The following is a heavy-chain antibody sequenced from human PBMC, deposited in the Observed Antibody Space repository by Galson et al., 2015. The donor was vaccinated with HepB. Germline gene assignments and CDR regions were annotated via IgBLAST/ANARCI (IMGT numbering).Heavy chain of an antibody. CDR3: ARVYSSSWFSYYYYGMDV. CDR2: IIPIFGTA. D-gene: IGHD6-13*01. V-gene: IGHV1-69*13. CDR1: GYTFTSYA. J-gene: IGHJ6*02. Sequence: SVKVSCKASGYTFTSYAISWVRQAPGQGLEWMGGIIPIFGTANYAQKFQGRVTITADESTSTAYMELSSLRSEDTAVYYCARVYSSSWFSYYYYGMDVWGQGTTVTVSS.